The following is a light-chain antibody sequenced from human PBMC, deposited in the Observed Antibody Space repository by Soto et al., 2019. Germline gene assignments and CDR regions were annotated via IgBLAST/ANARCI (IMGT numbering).Light chain of an antibody. CDR1: QSIRRW. CDR3: QQYMSYS. CDR2: DAS. J-gene: IGKJ1*01. V-gene: IGKV1-5*01. Sequence: DIQMTQSPSMLSASVGDRVTIACRASQSIRRWLAWYQQKPGKAPKLLIFDASTLESGVPSRFSGRGSETEFTLTISSLQPDDFATYYCQQYMSYSFGQGTKVDIK.